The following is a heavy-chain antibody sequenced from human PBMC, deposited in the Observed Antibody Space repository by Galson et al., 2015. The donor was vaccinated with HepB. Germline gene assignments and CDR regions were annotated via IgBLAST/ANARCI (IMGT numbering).Heavy chain of an antibody. D-gene: IGHD3-10*01. CDR1: GFTVSSNY. V-gene: IGHV3-53*01. CDR2: IYSGGGT. Sequence: SLRLSCAASGFTVSSNYMSWVRQAPGKGLEWVSIIYSGGGTYYADSVKGRFTTSRDNSKNTVYLQMNSLRAEDTAVYYCAIFGWHSGSYYSWGQGTLVTVSS. CDR3: AIFGWHSGSYYS. J-gene: IGHJ4*02.